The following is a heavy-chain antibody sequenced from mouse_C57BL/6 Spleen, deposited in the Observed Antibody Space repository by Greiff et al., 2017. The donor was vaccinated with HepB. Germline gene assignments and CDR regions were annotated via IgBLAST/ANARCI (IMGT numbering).Heavy chain of an antibody. V-gene: IGHV1-42*01. J-gene: IGHJ1*03. D-gene: IGHD4-1*01. CDR3: ARRGETGLYFDV. Sequence: EVKLQESGPELVKPGASVKISCKASGYSFTGYYMNWVKQSPEKSLEWIGEINPSTGGTTYNQKFKAKATLTVDKSSSTAYMQLKSLTSEDSAVYYCARRGETGLYFDVWGTGTTVTVSS. CDR2: INPSTGGT. CDR1: GYSFTGYY.